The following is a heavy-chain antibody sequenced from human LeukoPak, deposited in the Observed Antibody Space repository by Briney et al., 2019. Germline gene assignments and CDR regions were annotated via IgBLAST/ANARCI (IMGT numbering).Heavy chain of an antibody. J-gene: IGHJ4*02. Sequence: ASVTVSCKASGYTFTSYGISWVRQAPGQGLEWMGWISAYNGNTNYAQKLQGRVTMTTDTSTSTAYMELSRLRSDDTAVYYCARTLSDSGLSYWGQGTLVTVSS. CDR1: GYTFTSYG. D-gene: IGHD3/OR15-3a*01. CDR2: ISAYNGNT. CDR3: ARTLSDSGLSY. V-gene: IGHV1-18*01.